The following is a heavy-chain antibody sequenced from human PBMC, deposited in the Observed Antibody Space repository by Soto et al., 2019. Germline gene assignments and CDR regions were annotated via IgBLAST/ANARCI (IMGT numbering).Heavy chain of an antibody. CDR1: GFTFSSYG. CDR3: AREVHDFWSGYSPGDY. Sequence: QVQLVESGGGVVQPGRSLRLSCAASGFTFSSYGMHWVRQAPGKGLEWVAVIWYDGSNKYYADSVKGRFTISRDNSKNTVYLQMNSLKAEDKAVYYCAREVHDFWSGYSPGDYWGQGTLVTVSS. CDR2: IWYDGSNK. J-gene: IGHJ4*02. V-gene: IGHV3-33*01. D-gene: IGHD3-3*01.